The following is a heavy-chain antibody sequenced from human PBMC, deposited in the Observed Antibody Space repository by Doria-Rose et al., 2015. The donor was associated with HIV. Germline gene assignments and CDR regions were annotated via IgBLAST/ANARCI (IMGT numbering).Heavy chain of an antibody. CDR1: GVSLSSPGMG. D-gene: IGHD6-13*01. CDR2: TFSDDAR. J-gene: IGHJ4*02. CDR3: ARIKSSRWYHKYYFDF. V-gene: IGHV2-26*01. Sequence: QITLKESGPVLVKPTETLTLTCTVSGVSLSSPGMGVSWIRQPPGKALEWLANTFSDDARSYNTSLKSRLTISRGTSKSQVVLTMTDMDPVDTATYYCARIKSSRWYHKYYFDFWGQGTLVIVSA.